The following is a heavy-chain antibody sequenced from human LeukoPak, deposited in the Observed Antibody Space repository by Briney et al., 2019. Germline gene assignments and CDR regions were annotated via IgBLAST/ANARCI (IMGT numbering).Heavy chain of an antibody. V-gene: IGHV1-69*06. CDR3: ARGMVRGVIGGGAFDI. D-gene: IGHD3-10*01. CDR2: IIPIFGTA. J-gene: IGHJ3*02. CDR1: GGTFSNYA. Sequence: GSSVKVSFKASGGTFSNYAITWVRQAPGQGLEWMGGIIPIFGTANYAQKFQGRVTITADKSTSTAYMELSSLRSEDTAVYYCARGMVRGVIGGGAFDIWGQGTMVTASS.